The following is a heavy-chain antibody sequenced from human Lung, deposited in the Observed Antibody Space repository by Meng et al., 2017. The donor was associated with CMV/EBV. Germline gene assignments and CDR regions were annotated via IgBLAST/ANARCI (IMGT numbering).Heavy chain of an antibody. CDR2: IIPIFGTA. CDR1: GGTFSSYA. Sequence: SVKVSXXASGGTFSSYAISWVRQAPGQGLEWMGGIIPIFGTANYAQKFQGRVTITTDESTSTAYMALSSLRSEDTAVYYCARAVDYYYYYGMDVWGQGTTVTVSS. V-gene: IGHV1-69*05. J-gene: IGHJ6*01. CDR3: ARAVDYYYYYGMDV.